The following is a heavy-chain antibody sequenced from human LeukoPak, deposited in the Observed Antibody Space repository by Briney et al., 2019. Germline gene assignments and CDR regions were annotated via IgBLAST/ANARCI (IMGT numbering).Heavy chain of an antibody. D-gene: IGHD6-13*01. J-gene: IGHJ4*02. V-gene: IGHV3-9*01. Sequence: GGSLRLSCAASGFTFDDYAMHWVRQAPGKGLEWVSGISWNSGSIGYADSVKGRFTISRDNAKNSLYLQMNSLRAEDTALYYCATSAQQLVMYFDYWGQGTLVTVSS. CDR1: GFTFDDYA. CDR2: ISWNSGSI. CDR3: ATSAQQLVMYFDY.